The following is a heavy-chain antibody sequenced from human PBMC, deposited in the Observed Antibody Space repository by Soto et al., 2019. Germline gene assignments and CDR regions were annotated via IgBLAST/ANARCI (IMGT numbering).Heavy chain of an antibody. CDR1: GGTFSSYA. D-gene: IGHD3-10*01. J-gene: IGHJ6*02. Sequence: SVKVSCKASGGTFSSYAISWVRQAPGQGLEWMGGIIPIFGTANYAQKFQGRVTITADESTSTAYMELSSLRSEDTAVYYCARRGSWFGELYTYSYCGMDVWGQGTTVTVSS. CDR3: ARRGSWFGELYTYSYCGMDV. CDR2: IIPIFGTA. V-gene: IGHV1-69*13.